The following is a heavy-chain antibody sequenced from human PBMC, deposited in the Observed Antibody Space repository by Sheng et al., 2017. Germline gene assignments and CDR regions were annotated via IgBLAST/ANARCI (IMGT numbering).Heavy chain of an antibody. CDR3: ARDSVGATTPDY. D-gene: IGHD1-26*01. CDR2: IYHSGST. CDR1: GYSISSGYY. V-gene: IGHV4-38-2*02. Sequence: QVQLQESGPGLVKPSETLSLTCAVSGYSISSGYYWGWIRQPPGKGLEWIGSIYHSGSTYYNPSLKSRVTISVDTSKNQFSLKLSSVTAADTAVYYCARDSVGATTPDYWGQGTLGHRLL. J-gene: IGHJ4*02.